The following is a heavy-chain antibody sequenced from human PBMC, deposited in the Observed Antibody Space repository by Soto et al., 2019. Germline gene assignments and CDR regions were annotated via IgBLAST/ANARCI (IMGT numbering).Heavy chain of an antibody. J-gene: IGHJ5*02. V-gene: IGHV4-59*01. D-gene: IGHD6-13*01. CDR3: ARVCIAAAGTEACFGA. CDR2: IYYSGST. CDR1: VGSISSYY. Sequence: SETLSLTCTVSVGSISSYYWSWIRQPPGKGLEWIGYIYYSGSTNYNPSLKSRVTISVDTSKNQFSLKLSSVTAADTAVYYCARVCIAAAGTEACFGALGQGALATAS.